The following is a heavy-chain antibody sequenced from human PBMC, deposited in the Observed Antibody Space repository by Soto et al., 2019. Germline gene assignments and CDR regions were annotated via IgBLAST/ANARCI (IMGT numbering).Heavy chain of an antibody. V-gene: IGHV3-21*06. D-gene: IGHD3-10*01. CDR3: TRAAFGDGMDL. Sequence: EVQLLESGGGLVKPGESLKLSCVASGLTISPFALSWVRQSPDKGLEWVAGISDTGSHVFYADSVKGRFIISRDNAKNSLYLQMDSLRVGDTAVYYCTRAAFGDGMDLWGQGTPVTVSS. CDR2: ISDTGSHV. J-gene: IGHJ6*02. CDR1: GLTISPFA.